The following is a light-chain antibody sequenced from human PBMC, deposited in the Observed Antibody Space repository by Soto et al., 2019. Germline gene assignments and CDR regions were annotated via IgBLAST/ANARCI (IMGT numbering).Light chain of an antibody. J-gene: IGKJ3*01. CDR1: QSVSSN. V-gene: IGKV3-15*01. Sequence: EIVMTQSPATLSVSPGERATLSCRASQSVSSNLAWYQQKPGQAPRLLIYGASTRATVIPARFSGSGSGTEFTLTISSLQSEDFAVYYCQQYSNWPITFGPGTKGDI. CDR3: QQYSNWPIT. CDR2: GAS.